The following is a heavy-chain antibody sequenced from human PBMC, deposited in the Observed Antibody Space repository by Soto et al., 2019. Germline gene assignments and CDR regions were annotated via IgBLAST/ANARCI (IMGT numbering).Heavy chain of an antibody. CDR2: IFYNGTT. CDR3: ARGSYDFWSGISPYPNWFDP. V-gene: IGHV4-59*01. CDR1: SGSISSYY. Sequence: PSETLSLTCTVSSGSISSYYWTWIRQPPGKGLEWIGYIFYNGTTNYSPSLKSRVTLSVDTSKIQFSLRLRPVTAADTAVYYCARGSYDFWSGISPYPNWFDPWGQGTLVTVSS. J-gene: IGHJ5*02. D-gene: IGHD3-3*01.